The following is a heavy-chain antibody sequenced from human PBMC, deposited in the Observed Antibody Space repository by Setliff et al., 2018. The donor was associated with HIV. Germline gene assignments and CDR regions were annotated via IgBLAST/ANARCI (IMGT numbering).Heavy chain of an antibody. CDR3: AKCNNPGYSSSWYNYYGMDV. CDR2: ISGSGGST. V-gene: IGHV3-23*01. CDR1: GFTISSYA. Sequence: GGSLRLSCAASGFTISSYAMSWVRQAPGKGLEWVSAISGSGGSTYYADSVKGRFTISRDNSKNTLYLQMNNLRAEDTAVYYCAKCNNPGYSSSWYNYYGMDVWGQGTTVTVSS. D-gene: IGHD6-13*01. J-gene: IGHJ6*02.